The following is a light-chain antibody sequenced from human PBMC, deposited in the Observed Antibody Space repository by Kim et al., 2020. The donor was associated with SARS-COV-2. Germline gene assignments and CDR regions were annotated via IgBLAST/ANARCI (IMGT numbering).Light chain of an antibody. CDR2: DAS. CDR3: QQRNNWPPIT. Sequence: GERAALSGRASQSVSSYLAWDQQKPGQAPRVLVYDASSRATGIPARFSGSGSGTDFTLTISSLEPEDFAVYYCQQRNNWPPITFGQGTRLEIK. J-gene: IGKJ5*01. CDR1: QSVSSY. V-gene: IGKV3-11*01.